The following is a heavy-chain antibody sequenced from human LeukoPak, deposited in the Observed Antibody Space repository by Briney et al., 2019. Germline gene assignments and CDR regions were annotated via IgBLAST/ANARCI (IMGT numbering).Heavy chain of an antibody. J-gene: IGHJ4*02. CDR3: AKRGVVIRVILVGFHKEAYYFES. CDR1: GITLSNYG. V-gene: IGHV3-23*01. CDR2: ISDSGGST. D-gene: IGHD3/OR15-3a*01. Sequence: VGSLSLSCPVSGITLSNYGMSWVRQPPGKGLEWVAGISDSGGSTKYVDSVKGRFTIARDNRKNTLYLQMNSLRAEDTAVYFCAKRGVVIRVILVGFHKEAYYFESWGQGALVTVSS.